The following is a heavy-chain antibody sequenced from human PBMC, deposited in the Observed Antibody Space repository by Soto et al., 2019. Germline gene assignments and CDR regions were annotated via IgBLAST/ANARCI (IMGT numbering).Heavy chain of an antibody. J-gene: IGHJ5*02. D-gene: IGHD3-3*01. V-gene: IGHV4-59*01. CDR1: GGCISSYS. Sequence: PSETLSLTCTVSGGCISSYSCSWIRQPPGKGLEWIGYIYYRGSTNYIPSLKSRVTISVDTSKNQFSLKLSSVTAADTAVSYCARERFSTPSGNWFYPWGQGTLVTVSS. CDR2: IYYRGST. CDR3: ARERFSTPSGNWFYP.